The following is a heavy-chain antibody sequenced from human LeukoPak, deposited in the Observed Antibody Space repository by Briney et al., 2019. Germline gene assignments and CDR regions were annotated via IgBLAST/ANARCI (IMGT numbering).Heavy chain of an antibody. V-gene: IGHV4-4*07. Sequence: PSETLSLTCTVSGGSISSYYWSWIRRPAGKGLECIGPIYTTGNTNYNPSLKSRVTMSVDTSKNQFSLKLRSVTAADTAVYYCARVDLHHYQYMDLWGEGTTVTVSS. J-gene: IGHJ6*03. CDR2: IYTTGNT. CDR3: ARVDLHHYQYMDL. CDR1: GGSISSYY. D-gene: IGHD2-15*01.